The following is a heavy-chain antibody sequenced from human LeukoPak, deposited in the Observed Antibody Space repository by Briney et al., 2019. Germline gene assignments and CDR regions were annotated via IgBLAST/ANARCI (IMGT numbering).Heavy chain of an antibody. J-gene: IGHJ3*02. Sequence: SETLSLTCTVSGGSISSYYWSWIRQPPGKGLEWIGYIYYSGSTNYNPSLKSRVTISVDTSMNQFSLKLSSVTAADTAVYYCATVVAATGAFDIWGQGTMVTVSS. CDR3: ATVVAATGAFDI. D-gene: IGHD2-15*01. CDR1: GGSISSYY. CDR2: IYYSGST. V-gene: IGHV4-59*01.